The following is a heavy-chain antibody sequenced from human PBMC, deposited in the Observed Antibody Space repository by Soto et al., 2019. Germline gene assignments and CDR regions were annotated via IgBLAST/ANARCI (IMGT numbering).Heavy chain of an antibody. V-gene: IGHV3-7*01. CDR2: IKQDGSEK. CDR1: GFTFSSYW. CDR3: ARSLSKAYCSSTSCYVYYYGMDV. J-gene: IGHJ6*02. Sequence: GGSLRLSCAASGFTFSSYWMSWVRQAPGKGLEWVANIKQDGSEKYYVDSVKGRFTISRDNAKNSLYLQMNSLRAEDTAVYYCARSLSKAYCSSTSCYVYYYGMDVWGQGTTVTVSS. D-gene: IGHD2-2*01.